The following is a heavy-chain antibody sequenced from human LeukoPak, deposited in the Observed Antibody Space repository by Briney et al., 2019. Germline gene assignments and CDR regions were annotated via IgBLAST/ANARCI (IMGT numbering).Heavy chain of an antibody. CDR2: INPNSGGT. D-gene: IGHD3-10*01. V-gene: IGHV1-2*02. J-gene: IGHJ6*02. Sequence: ASVKLSCTASGYTFTRYYMHSVRQSPGHRLGWMGWINPNSGGTNYAQTFQGRVTMTRDTSISTAYMELSRLRSDATAVYYCARGAGDPTMVRGVIITCYGMDVWGQGTTVTVSS. CDR1: GYTFTRYY. CDR3: ARGAGDPTMVRGVIITCYGMDV.